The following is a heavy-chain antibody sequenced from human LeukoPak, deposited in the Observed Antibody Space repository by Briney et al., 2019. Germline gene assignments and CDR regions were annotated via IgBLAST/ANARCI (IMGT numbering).Heavy chain of an antibody. Sequence: GGSLRLSCAASGFTFSTYTMAWVRQAPGGGLEWVSAISGSGGSTYYADSVKGRFTISRDNSKNTLYLQMNSLRAEDTAVYYCAKVSYDSSGYYYGGWYVVDYWGQGTLVTVSS. CDR1: GFTFSTYT. V-gene: IGHV3-23*01. D-gene: IGHD3-22*01. CDR2: ISGSGGST. J-gene: IGHJ4*02. CDR3: AKVSYDSSGYYYGGWYVVDY.